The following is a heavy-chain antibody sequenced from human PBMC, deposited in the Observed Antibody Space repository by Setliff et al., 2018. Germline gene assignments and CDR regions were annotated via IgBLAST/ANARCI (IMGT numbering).Heavy chain of an antibody. J-gene: IGHJ4*02. CDR1: GFTFSRYW. D-gene: IGHD3-3*01. V-gene: IGHV3-7*01. CDR2: IKQDGSEK. CDR3: ARDPPYYDFWSGYSFDY. Sequence: PGGSLRLSCVTSGFTFSRYWMSWVRQAPGKGLEWVANIKQDGSEKYYADSVKGRFTISRDNSKNTLYLQMNSLRAEDTAVYYCARDPPYYDFWSGYSFDYWGQGTLVTVSS.